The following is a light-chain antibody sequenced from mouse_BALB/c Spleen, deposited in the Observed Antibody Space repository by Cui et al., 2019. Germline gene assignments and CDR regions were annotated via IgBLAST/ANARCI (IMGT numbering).Light chain of an antibody. CDR2: LTS. CDR3: QQWSSNPLT. V-gene: IGKV4-68*01. CDR1: LSVSY. Sequence: QIVLTQSPALMSASPGEKVTMTCSASLSVSYMYWYQQKPRSSPKPWIYLTSNLASGVPARFSGSGSGTSYSLTISSMEAEDAATYYCQQWSSNPLTFGAGTKLELK. J-gene: IGKJ5*01.